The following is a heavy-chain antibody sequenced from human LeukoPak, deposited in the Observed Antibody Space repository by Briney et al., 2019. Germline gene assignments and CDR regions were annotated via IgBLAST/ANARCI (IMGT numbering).Heavy chain of an antibody. J-gene: IGHJ4*02. Sequence: AGGSLRLSCAASGFTFSSYWMHWVRQAPGKGLVWVSRINSDGSSTSYADSVKGRFTISRDNAKNTLYLQMNSLRAEDTAVYYCARGAELGYCSGGSCYPFDYWGQGTLVTVSS. CDR2: INSDGSST. D-gene: IGHD2-15*01. V-gene: IGHV3-74*01. CDR1: GFTFSSYW. CDR3: ARGAELGYCSGGSCYPFDY.